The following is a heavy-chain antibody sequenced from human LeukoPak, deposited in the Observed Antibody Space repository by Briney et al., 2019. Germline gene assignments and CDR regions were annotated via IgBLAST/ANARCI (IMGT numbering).Heavy chain of an antibody. V-gene: IGHV1-2*06. J-gene: IGHJ5*01. CDR1: GYTFSGYF. Sequence: ASVKVPCKASGYTFSGYFIHWVRQAPGQGLEWMGRINPNTGYPNHAQNFQGRVTMTRDTSISTAYMELSRLTTDDTAVYFCARGQPYGNYNYFDSWGQGTLVTVSS. D-gene: IGHD4-11*01. CDR3: ARGQPYGNYNYFDS. CDR2: INPNTGYP.